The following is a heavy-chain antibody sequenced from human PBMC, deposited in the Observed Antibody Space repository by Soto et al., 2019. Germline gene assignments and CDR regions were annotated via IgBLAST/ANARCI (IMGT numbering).Heavy chain of an antibody. CDR1: GFTFSSHW. Sequence: LRLSCAASGFTFSSHWMTWVRQAPGKGLEWVANIKQDGSERYYVDSVKGRFSISRDNAKDSLFLQLNSLRGEDTAVYYCARYFRGSGRYFFGYWGQGTLVTVSS. J-gene: IGHJ4*02. CDR3: ARYFRGSGRYFFGY. D-gene: IGHD6-19*01. CDR2: IKQDGSER. V-gene: IGHV3-7*03.